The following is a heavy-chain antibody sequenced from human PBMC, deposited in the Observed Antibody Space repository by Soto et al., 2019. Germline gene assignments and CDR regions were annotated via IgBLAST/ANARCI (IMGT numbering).Heavy chain of an antibody. D-gene: IGHD3-3*01. V-gene: IGHV3-20*01. Sequence: EVQLVESGGGVVRPGGSLRLSCAASGFTFDDYGMSWVRQAPGKGLEWVSGINWNGGSTGYADSVKGRFTISRDNAKNALYLQMNSLRAEDTALSHCARDRRVTIFGVGRDAFDIWGQGTMVTVSS. CDR3: ARDRRVTIFGVGRDAFDI. J-gene: IGHJ3*02. CDR2: INWNGGST. CDR1: GFTFDDYG.